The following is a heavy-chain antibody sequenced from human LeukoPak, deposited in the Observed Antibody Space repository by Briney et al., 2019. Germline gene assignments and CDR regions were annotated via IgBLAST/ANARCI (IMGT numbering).Heavy chain of an antibody. J-gene: IGHJ4*02. Sequence: SETLSLTCSVSGGSITSSTYSWGWTRQPPGKGLERSGSFYYTGDTYYGPSLERRVTISVDSSKTHFSLNLTSLTAADTAVYYCARLLPYCSEGICYFWEYFDSWGQGTLVTVSS. D-gene: IGHD2-15*01. CDR1: GGSITSSTYS. V-gene: IGHV4-39*02. CDR3: ARLLPYCSEGICYFWEYFDS. CDR2: FYYTGDT.